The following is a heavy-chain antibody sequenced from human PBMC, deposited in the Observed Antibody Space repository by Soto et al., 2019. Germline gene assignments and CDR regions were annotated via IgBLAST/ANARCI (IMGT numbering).Heavy chain of an antibody. D-gene: IGHD3-10*01. Sequence: EVQLLEAGGGLVQPGGSLRLSCAASGFTFSSYAMSWVRQAPGKGLEWVSAISGSGGSTYYADSVKGRFTISRDNSKNTLYLKMNSLRAEDTGVYYCAKDQDRRLQWFGEGASMDVWGQGTTVTVSS. CDR2: ISGSGGST. CDR1: GFTFSSYA. V-gene: IGHV3-23*01. CDR3: AKDQDRRLQWFGEGASMDV. J-gene: IGHJ6*02.